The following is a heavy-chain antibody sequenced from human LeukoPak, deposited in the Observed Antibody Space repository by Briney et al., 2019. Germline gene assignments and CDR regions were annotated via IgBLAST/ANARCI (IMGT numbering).Heavy chain of an antibody. V-gene: IGHV3-23*01. CDR2: ISGSGDNM. CDR1: KFTFNNYA. Sequence: GGSLRLSCLASKFTFNNYAMTWVRQAPGKGLEWVSSISGSGDNMDYADSVKGRFTISRDNSENTLYLQMNSLRGEDTAVYYCARDGYSGSYYRLYYFFMDVWGKGTTVTISS. D-gene: IGHD1-26*01. J-gene: IGHJ6*03. CDR3: ARDGYSGSYYRLYYFFMDV.